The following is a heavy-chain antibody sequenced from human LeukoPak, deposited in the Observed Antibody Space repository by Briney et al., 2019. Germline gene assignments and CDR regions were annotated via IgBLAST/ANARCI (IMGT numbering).Heavy chain of an antibody. D-gene: IGHD3-22*01. CDR1: GGSISSNSYY. CDR3: ARDRDYYDSSGYPFDH. Sequence: PSETLSLTCAVSGGSISSNSYYWGWIRQPPGKGLEWIGSIYYSGSTYYNPSLKSRVTISVDTSKNQFSLKLSSVTAADTAVYYCARDRDYYDSSGYPFDHWGQGTLVTVSS. V-gene: IGHV4-39*07. J-gene: IGHJ4*02. CDR2: IYYSGST.